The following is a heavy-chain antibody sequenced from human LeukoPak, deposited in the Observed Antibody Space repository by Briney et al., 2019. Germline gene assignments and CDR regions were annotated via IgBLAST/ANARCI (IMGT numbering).Heavy chain of an antibody. Sequence: GGSLRLSCAASGFTFSSYAMSWVRQAPGKGLEWVSAISGSGGSTYYADSVKGRFTISRDNAKNSLYLQMNSLRAEDTAVYYCARVVYGDYGLGCFDYWGQGTLVTVSS. CDR1: GFTFSSYA. CDR3: ARVVYGDYGLGCFDY. V-gene: IGHV3-23*01. J-gene: IGHJ4*02. D-gene: IGHD4-17*01. CDR2: ISGSGGST.